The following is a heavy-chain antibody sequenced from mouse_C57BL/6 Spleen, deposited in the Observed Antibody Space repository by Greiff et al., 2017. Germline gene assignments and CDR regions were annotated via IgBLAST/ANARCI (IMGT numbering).Heavy chain of an antibody. V-gene: IGHV1-55*01. CDR3: AREIYYDYGAWFAY. CDR1: GYTFTSYW. CDR2: IYPGSGST. Sequence: QVQLQQPGAELVKPGASVKMSCKASGYTFTSYWITWVKQRPGQGLEWMGDIYPGSGSTNYNEKFKSKATLTVDTASSTAYMQLSSLTSEDSAVYFCAREIYYDYGAWFAYWGQGTLVTVSA. J-gene: IGHJ3*01. D-gene: IGHD2-4*01.